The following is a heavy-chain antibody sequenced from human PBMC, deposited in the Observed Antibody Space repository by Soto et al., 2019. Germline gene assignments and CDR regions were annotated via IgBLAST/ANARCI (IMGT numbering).Heavy chain of an antibody. CDR2: ISSSSSTI. CDR1: GFTFSSYS. D-gene: IGHD6-19*01. CDR3: ARGAVPIPYSSGWDDY. V-gene: IGHV3-48*02. Sequence: EVQLVESGGGLVQPGGSLRLSCAASGFTFSSYSMNWVRQAPGKGLEWVSYISSSSSTIYYTDSVKGRFTISRDNAKNSLYLQINSLRDEDTAVYYCARGAVPIPYSSGWDDYWGQGTLVTVSS. J-gene: IGHJ4*02.